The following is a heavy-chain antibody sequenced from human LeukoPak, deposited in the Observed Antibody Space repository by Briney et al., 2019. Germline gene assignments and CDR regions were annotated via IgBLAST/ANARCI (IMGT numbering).Heavy chain of an antibody. V-gene: IGHV3-74*01. CDR3: AKGYGESHFDS. D-gene: IGHD5-18*01. CDR2: IHKDGLHT. J-gene: IGHJ4*02. Sequence: GGSLRLSCAASGFTFNEFWMHWVRQAPGKGLMWVSRIHKDGLHTWYADSVKGRFTISRDNSNNTLFLQMNNLRGDDTAVYLCAKGYGESHFDSWGQGTLVTVSS. CDR1: GFTFNEFW.